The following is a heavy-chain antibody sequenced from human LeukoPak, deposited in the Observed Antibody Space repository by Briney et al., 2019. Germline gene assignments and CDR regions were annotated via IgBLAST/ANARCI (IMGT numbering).Heavy chain of an antibody. V-gene: IGHV4-39*01. D-gene: IGHD4-17*01. CDR3: ASPDYGGNSGYFDY. CDR1: GGSISSSSYY. Sequence: KASETLSLTCTVSGGSISSSSYYWGSIRQPPGKGLEWIGSISYTESTYYNPSLKSRVTISVDTSKNQFSLKLSSVTAADTAVYYCASPDYGGNSGYFDYWGQGTLVTVSS. J-gene: IGHJ4*02. CDR2: ISYTEST.